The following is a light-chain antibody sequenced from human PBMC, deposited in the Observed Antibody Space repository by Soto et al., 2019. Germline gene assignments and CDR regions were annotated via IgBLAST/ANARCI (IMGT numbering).Light chain of an antibody. V-gene: IGKV1-33*01. CDR1: ADIRKF. J-gene: IGKJ4*01. CDR2: DAS. Sequence: DIQMTQSPSSLSGSVGDRFTLTCQASADIRKFLNWYQQKPGQAPKLLIYDASNLQAGVPPRFSGGGSGTDFTLTISSLQPEDIAIYICQQYYGVQLTFGGGTKVDIK. CDR3: QQYYGVQLT.